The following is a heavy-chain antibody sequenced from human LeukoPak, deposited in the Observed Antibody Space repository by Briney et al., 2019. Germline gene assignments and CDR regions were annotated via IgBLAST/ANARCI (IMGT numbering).Heavy chain of an antibody. CDR3: ARDEGGYDRNWFDP. D-gene: IGHD5-12*01. CDR1: GGSISSGGYY. V-gene: IGHV4-31*03. J-gene: IGHJ5*02. Sequence: PSQTLSLTCTVSGGSISSGGYYWSWIRQHPGKGLEWIGNIYYSGSTYYNPSLKSRVTISVDTSKNQFSLKLSSVTAADTAVYYCARDEGGYDRNWFDPWGQGTLVTAPS. CDR2: IYYSGST.